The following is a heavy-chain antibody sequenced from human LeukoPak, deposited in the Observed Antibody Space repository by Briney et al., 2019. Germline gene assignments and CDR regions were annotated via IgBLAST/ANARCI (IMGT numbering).Heavy chain of an antibody. CDR3: AKDELGGWPGGAFDI. J-gene: IGHJ3*02. CDR1: GFIFSSCA. CDR2: ISFSGGTI. V-gene: IGHV3-23*01. D-gene: IGHD6-19*01. Sequence: GGSLRLSCAASGFIFSSCAMSWVRQAPGKGLEWVSVISFSGGTIHYADSVKGRFTISRDNSKNTLYLQMNSLRAEDTAVYYCAKDELGGWPGGAFDIWGQGTMVTVSS.